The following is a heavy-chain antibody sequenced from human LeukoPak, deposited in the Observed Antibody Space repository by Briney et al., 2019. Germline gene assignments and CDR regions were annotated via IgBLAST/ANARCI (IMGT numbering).Heavy chain of an antibody. CDR1: GYTFISYG. D-gene: IGHD2-15*01. J-gene: IGHJ6*02. Sequence: ASVKVSCKASGYTFISYGISWVRHAPGQGLEWMGWISGYNGNTNYAQKFQGRVTMTTDTSTSTAYLELRRLRSDDTAIYYCAREFCSGDGCYYYGMDVWGQGTTVTVS. V-gene: IGHV1-18*01. CDR2: ISGYNGNT. CDR3: AREFCSGDGCYYYGMDV.